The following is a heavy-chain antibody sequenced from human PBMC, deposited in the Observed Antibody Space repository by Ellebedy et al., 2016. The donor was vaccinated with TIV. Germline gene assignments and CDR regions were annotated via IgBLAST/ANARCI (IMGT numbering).Heavy chain of an antibody. Sequence: MPSETLSLTCTVYGVSIGSSYWPWIRQHPGQGREWIGYTYYSESTDYKPALKSRVTISLDTSTNQLSLELRSVTAADTAVYYCARLLRGTYYGGFDYWGQGTPVTVSS. CDR2: TYYSEST. J-gene: IGHJ4*02. CDR3: ARLLRGTYYGGFDY. V-gene: IGHV4-59*01. D-gene: IGHD1-26*01. CDR1: GVSIGSSY.